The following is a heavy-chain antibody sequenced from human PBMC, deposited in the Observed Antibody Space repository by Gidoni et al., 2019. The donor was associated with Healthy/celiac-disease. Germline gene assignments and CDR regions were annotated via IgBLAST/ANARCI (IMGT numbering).Heavy chain of an antibody. V-gene: IGHV3-64D*08. CDR3: VKDGEKQLVLPGLVWWDYGMDV. D-gene: IGHD6-6*01. CDR1: GFTFSSYA. J-gene: IGHJ6*02. Sequence: EVQLVESGGGLVQPGGSLRLSCSASGFTFSSYAMHWVRQAPGKGLEYVSAISSNGGSTYYADSVKGRFTISRDNSKNTLYLQMSSLRAEDTAVYYCVKDGEKQLVLPGLVWWDYGMDVWGQGTTVTVSS. CDR2: ISSNGGST.